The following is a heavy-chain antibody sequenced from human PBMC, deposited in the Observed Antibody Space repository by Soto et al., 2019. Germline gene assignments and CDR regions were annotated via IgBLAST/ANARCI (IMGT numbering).Heavy chain of an antibody. CDR3: ARRGGDYDYVWGSYRYWWFDP. CDR1: GGTFSSYA. V-gene: IGHV1-69*01. D-gene: IGHD3-16*02. CDR2: IIPIFGTA. Sequence: QVQLVQSGAEVKKPGSSVKVSCKASGGTFSSYAISWVRQAPGQGLEWMGGIIPIFGTANYAQKFQGRVTITADESTSTAYMELSSLRSEDTAVYYCARRGGDYDYVWGSYRYWWFDPWGQGTLVTVSS. J-gene: IGHJ5*02.